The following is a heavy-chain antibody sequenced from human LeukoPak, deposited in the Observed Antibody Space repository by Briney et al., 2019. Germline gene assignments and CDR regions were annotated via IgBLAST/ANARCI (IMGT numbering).Heavy chain of an antibody. CDR1: GFTFDDYG. CDR3: ARECGGDCSMPSFDY. D-gene: IGHD2-21*02. CDR2: INWNGGST. V-gene: IGHV3-20*04. J-gene: IGHJ4*02. Sequence: GGSLRLSCAAPGFTFDDYGMSWVRQAPGKGLEWVSGINWNGGSTGYADSVKGRFTISRDNAKNSLYLQMNSLRGEDTALYYCARECGGDCSMPSFDYWGQGTLVTVSS.